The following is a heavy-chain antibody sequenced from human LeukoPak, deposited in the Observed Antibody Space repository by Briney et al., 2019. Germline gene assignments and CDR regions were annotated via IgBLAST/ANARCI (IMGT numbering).Heavy chain of an antibody. Sequence: GGSLRLSCAASGFTVSSNYMSWVCQAPGKGLEWVSVIYSGGSTYYADSVKGRFTISRDNSKNTLYLQMNSLRAEDTAVYYCARLTVTYAYYWGQEPWSPSPQ. D-gene: IGHD4-17*01. J-gene: IGHJ4*01. V-gene: IGHV3-53*01. CDR1: GFTVSSNY. CDR3: ARLTVTYAYY. CDR2: IYSGGST.